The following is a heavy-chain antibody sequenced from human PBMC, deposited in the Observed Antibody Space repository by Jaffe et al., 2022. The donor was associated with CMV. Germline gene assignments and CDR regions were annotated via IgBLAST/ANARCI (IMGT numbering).Heavy chain of an antibody. J-gene: IGHJ5*02. D-gene: IGHD3-22*01. CDR3: ARARRYYDSSGYYEGDWFDP. CDR2: TRNKANSYTT. Sequence: EVQLVESGGGLVQPGGSLRLSCAASGFTFSDHYMDWVRQAPGKGLEWVGRTRNKANSYTTEYAASVKGRFTISRDDSKNSLYLQMNSLKTEDTAVYYCARARRYYDSSGYYEGDWFDPWGQGTLVTVSS. V-gene: IGHV3-72*01. CDR1: GFTFSDHY.